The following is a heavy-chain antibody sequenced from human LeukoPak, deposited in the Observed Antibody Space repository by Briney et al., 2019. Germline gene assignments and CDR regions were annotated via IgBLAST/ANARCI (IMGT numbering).Heavy chain of an antibody. D-gene: IGHD1-26*01. CDR1: GYTFTSYY. J-gene: IGHJ4*02. CDR2: INPSGGST. Sequence: AASVKVSCKASGYTFTSYYMHWVRQAPGQGLEWMGIINPSGGSTSYAQKFQGRVTITADKSTSTAYMELSSLRSEDTAVYYCARDGGSYGRYYFDYWGQGTLVTVSS. CDR3: ARDGGSYGRYYFDY. V-gene: IGHV1-46*01.